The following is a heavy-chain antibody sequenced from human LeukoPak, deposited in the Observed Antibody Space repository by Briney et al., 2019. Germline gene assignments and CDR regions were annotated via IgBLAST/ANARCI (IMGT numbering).Heavy chain of an antibody. Sequence: GGSLRLSCAASGFTFSSYNMNWVRKAPGKGLEWVSYISTSSNTIYYADSVKGRFTISRDNAKNSLYLQMNDLRAEDTAVYYCARVGSYGMDVWGQGTTVTVSS. CDR3: ARVGSYGMDV. CDR1: GFTFSSYN. J-gene: IGHJ6*02. V-gene: IGHV3-48*01. CDR2: ISTSSNTI. D-gene: IGHD3-10*01.